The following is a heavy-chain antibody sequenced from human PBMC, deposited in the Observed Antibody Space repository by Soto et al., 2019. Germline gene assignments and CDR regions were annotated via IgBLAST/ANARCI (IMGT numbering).Heavy chain of an antibody. V-gene: IGHV6-1*01. D-gene: IGHD1-1*01. CDR1: GDSVSIKSAA. CDR3: ARTTSVFDY. CDR2: TYYRSRWYN. J-gene: IGHJ4*02. Sequence: SQTLSLTCAISGDSVSIKSAAWNLIRQSPSRGLEWLGRTYYRSRWYNEHAVSVKSRITINPDTSKNQFYLQLNSVTPEDTAVYYCARTTSVFDYWGQGTQVTVSS.